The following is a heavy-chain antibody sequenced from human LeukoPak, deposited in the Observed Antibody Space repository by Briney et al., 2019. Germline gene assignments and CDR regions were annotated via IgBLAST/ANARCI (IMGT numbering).Heavy chain of an antibody. CDR1: GFTFSSYG. D-gene: IGHD3-22*01. Sequence: PGGSLRLSCAASGFTFSSYGMHWVRQAPGKGLEWVAFIRYDGSNKYYADSVKGRFTISRDNSKNTLYLQMNSLRAEDTAVYYCARAAGLYYDSSGYSINPFDYWGQGTLVTVSS. CDR2: IRYDGSNK. CDR3: ARAAGLYYDSSGYSINPFDY. V-gene: IGHV3-30*02. J-gene: IGHJ4*02.